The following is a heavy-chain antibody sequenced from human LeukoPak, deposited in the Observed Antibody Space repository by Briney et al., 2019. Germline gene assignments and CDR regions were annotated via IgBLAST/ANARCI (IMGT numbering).Heavy chain of an antibody. J-gene: IGHJ3*01. CDR3: VVVVEPPDSDGFDV. CDR2: INANGSTA. D-gene: IGHD1-14*01. CDR1: GFTFGNSW. V-gene: IGHV3-74*01. Sequence: GGSLRLSCAASGFTFGNSWVHWVRQAPGKGLVWVSLINANGSTATYADSVKGRFTISRDNARNTLSLQMNSLTIEDTAVYYCVVVVEPPDSDGFDVWGQGTMITVSS.